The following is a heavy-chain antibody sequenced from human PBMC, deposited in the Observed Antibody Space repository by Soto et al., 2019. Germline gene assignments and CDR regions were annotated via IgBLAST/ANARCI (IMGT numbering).Heavy chain of an antibody. CDR2: INPNSGGT. J-gene: IGHJ6*02. Sequence: SVKVSCEASGYTFTGYYMHWVRRAPGQGLEWMGWINPNSGGTNYAQKFQGRVTMTRDTSISTAYMELSRLRSDDTAVYYCARIKTPGIAAAGSHGMDVWGQGTTVTVSS. CDR1: GYTFTGYY. V-gene: IGHV1-2*02. D-gene: IGHD6-13*01. CDR3: ARIKTPGIAAAGSHGMDV.